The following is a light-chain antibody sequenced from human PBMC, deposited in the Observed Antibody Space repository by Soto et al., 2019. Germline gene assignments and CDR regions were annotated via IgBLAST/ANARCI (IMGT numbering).Light chain of an antibody. Sequence: QSVLTQPASVSGSSGQSITITCTGTSSDIYAYNYVSWYQQHSGKAPKVVISGVNIRPSGVSSRFSGSKSGNTASLTISGLQAEDEAEYFCGSDAGSDTFVFGTGTKVTVL. V-gene: IGLV2-14*01. CDR3: GSDAGSDTFV. CDR1: SSDIYAYNY. CDR2: GVN. J-gene: IGLJ1*01.